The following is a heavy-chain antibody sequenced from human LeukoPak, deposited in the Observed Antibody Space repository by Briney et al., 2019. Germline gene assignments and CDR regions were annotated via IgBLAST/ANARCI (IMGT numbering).Heavy chain of an antibody. Sequence: PSETLSLTCAVYGGSFSGYYWSWIRQPPGKGLEWIGEINHSGSTNYNPSLKSRVTIPVDTSKNQFSLKLSSVTAADTAVYYCARGYDYSNYEYYYYGMDVWGQGTTVTVSS. V-gene: IGHV4-34*01. CDR3: ARGYDYSNYEYYYYGMDV. D-gene: IGHD4-11*01. CDR2: INHSGST. CDR1: GGSFSGYY. J-gene: IGHJ6*02.